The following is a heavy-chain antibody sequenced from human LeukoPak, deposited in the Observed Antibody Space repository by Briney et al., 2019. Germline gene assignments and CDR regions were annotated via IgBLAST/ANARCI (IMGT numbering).Heavy chain of an antibody. D-gene: IGHD2-2*01. CDR3: ATETQPRGYFLH. CDR1: GYTFTTYS. CDR2: ISVNNGGT. Sequence: EASVKVSCKASGYTFTTYSLAWVRQAPGQSLEWMGWISVNNGGTNYAQSFQDRVTLTRDTSTNTAYLELRSLRSDDTAIIYCATETQPRGYFLHWGQGTLVTVSS. V-gene: IGHV1-18*01. J-gene: IGHJ1*01.